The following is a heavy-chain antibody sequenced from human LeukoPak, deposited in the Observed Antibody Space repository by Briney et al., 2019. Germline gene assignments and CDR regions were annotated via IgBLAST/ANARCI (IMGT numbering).Heavy chain of an antibody. CDR3: AISYLRGTYYDRFVS. Sequence: PSETLSLSCTVSGGSINDYYWNWIRQHAGKGLEWIGRIYASGSTNYNPSLRSRVTISVDTSKNQFSLKLTSATAADTAVYYCAISYLRGTYYDRFVSWGQGTLVTVSS. CDR2: IYASGST. D-gene: IGHD1-26*01. CDR1: GGSINDYY. V-gene: IGHV4-4*07. J-gene: IGHJ5*01.